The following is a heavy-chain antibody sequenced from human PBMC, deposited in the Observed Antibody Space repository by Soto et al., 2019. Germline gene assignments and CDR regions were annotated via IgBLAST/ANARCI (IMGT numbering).Heavy chain of an antibody. J-gene: IGHJ4*02. V-gene: IGHV3-30*18. D-gene: IGHD4-17*01. CDR2: ISYHGRDE. Sequence: QVQLVESGGGVVQPGRSLRLSCAASGFSLSNYGMHWVRQAPGKGLEWVAVISYHGRDEYYADSVKGRFTISRDTSKNTLYLQMNTQRPEHTAVYYCANDHLMTTATTGGYWGQGTLVTVSS. CDR3: ANDHLMTTATTGGY. CDR1: GFSLSNYG.